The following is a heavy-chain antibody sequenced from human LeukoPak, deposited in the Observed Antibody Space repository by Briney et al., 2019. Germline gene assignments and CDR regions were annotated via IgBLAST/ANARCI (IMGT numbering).Heavy chain of an antibody. Sequence: PGGSLRLSCAASGFTFSDYGMHWVRQAPGKGLEWVALIANDGRDKRYADSVRGRFTISRDNSKNTVYLQMNSLRAEDTAVFYCVKDMKIKAAGYYFDYWGQGTLVTVSS. V-gene: IGHV3-30*18. D-gene: IGHD6-13*01. J-gene: IGHJ4*02. CDR3: VKDMKIKAAGYYFDY. CDR2: IANDGRDK. CDR1: GFTFSDYG.